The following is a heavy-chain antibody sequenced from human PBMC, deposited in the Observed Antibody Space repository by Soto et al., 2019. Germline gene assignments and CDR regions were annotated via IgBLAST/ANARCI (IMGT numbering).Heavy chain of an antibody. CDR3: ARHVRTTLNPDYFDY. CDR2: IDPSDSYT. Sequence: GESLKISCKGSGYSFTSYWISWVRQMPGKGLEWVGRIDPSDSYTNYSPSFQGHVTISADKSISTAYLQWSSLKASDTAMYYCARHVRTTLNPDYFDYWGQGTLVTVSS. J-gene: IGHJ4*02. V-gene: IGHV5-10-1*01. CDR1: GYSFTSYW.